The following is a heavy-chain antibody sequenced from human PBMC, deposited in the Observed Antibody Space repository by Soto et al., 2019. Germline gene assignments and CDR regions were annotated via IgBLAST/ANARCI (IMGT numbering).Heavy chain of an antibody. CDR3: ARGVISMGWLQLRDSSLQYFDY. Sequence: VASVKVSCKASGYTFTSYYMHWVRQAPGQGLEWMGIINPSGGSTSYAQKFQGRVAMTRDTSTSTVYMELSSLRSEDTAVYYCARGVISMGWLQLRDSSLQYFDYWGQGTLVTVSS. J-gene: IGHJ4*02. CDR1: GYTFTSYY. CDR2: INPSGGST. V-gene: IGHV1-46*01. D-gene: IGHD5-12*01.